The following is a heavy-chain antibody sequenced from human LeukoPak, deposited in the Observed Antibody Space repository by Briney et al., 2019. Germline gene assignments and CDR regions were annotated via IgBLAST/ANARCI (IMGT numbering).Heavy chain of an antibody. J-gene: IGHJ4*02. D-gene: IGHD6-6*01. CDR1: GFTVSSNY. CDR2: IYSGGST. Sequence: GGSLRLSCAASGFTVSSNYMSWVRQAPGKGLEWVSVIYSGGSTYYADSVKGRFTISRDNSKNTLYLQMNSLRAEDTAVYYCAKRAAARTLDYWGQGTLVTVSS. CDR3: AKRAAARTLDY. V-gene: IGHV3-53*01.